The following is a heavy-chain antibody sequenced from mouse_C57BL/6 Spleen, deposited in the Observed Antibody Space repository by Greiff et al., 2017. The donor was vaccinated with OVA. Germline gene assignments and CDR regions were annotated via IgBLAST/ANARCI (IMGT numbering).Heavy chain of an antibody. V-gene: IGHV1-81*01. CDR3: ARSSYYGNYPYYAMDY. J-gene: IGHJ4*01. CDR1: GYTFTSYG. Sequence: VQGVESGAELARPGASVKLSCKASGYTFTSYGISWVKQRTGQGLEWIGEIYPRSGNTYYNEKFKGKATLTADKSSSTAYMELRSLTSEDSAVYFCARSSYYGNYPYYAMDYWGQGTSVTVSS. CDR2: IYPRSGNT. D-gene: IGHD2-10*01.